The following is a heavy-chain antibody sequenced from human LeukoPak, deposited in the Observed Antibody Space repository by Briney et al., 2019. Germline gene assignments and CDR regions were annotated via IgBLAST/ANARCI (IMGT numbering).Heavy chain of an antibody. Sequence: GASVKVSCKASGFTFTSSAVQWVRQARGQRLEWIGWIVVGSGNTNYAQKFQERVTITRDMSTSIAYMELSSLRSEDTAVYYCAAAVIAAAGNDAFDIWGQGTMVTVSS. D-gene: IGHD6-13*01. CDR1: GFTFTSSA. CDR2: IVVGSGNT. J-gene: IGHJ3*02. CDR3: AAAVIAAAGNDAFDI. V-gene: IGHV1-58*01.